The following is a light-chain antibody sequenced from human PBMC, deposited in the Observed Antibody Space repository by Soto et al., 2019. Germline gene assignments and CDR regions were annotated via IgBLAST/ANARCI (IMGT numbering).Light chain of an antibody. V-gene: IGLV2-8*01. J-gene: IGLJ1*01. Sequence: QSALTQPPSASGSPGQSVTISCTGTSSDVGGYNYVSWYQQHPGKAPKLMIYEVSKRHSGVPDRFSGSKSGNTASLTVSGLQAEDEADYYCSSYAGSNHWNFGTGTKLTVL. CDR2: EVS. CDR3: SSYAGSNHWN. CDR1: SSDVGGYNY.